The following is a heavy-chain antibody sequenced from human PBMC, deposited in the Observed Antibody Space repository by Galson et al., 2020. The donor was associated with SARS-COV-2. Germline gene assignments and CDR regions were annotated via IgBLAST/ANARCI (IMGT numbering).Heavy chain of an antibody. J-gene: IGHJ4*02. CDR2: ISPNSGGT. D-gene: IGHD3-22*01. V-gene: IGHV1-2*02. CDR3: ARVPINQYDDSGYYYYFDY. CDR1: GYTFTGYY. Sequence: ASVKVSCQASGYTFTGYYLHWVRQAPGQGLEWVGWISPNSGGTNYAQKFQGRVTMTRDKTISTAYMELRRLRSDDTAVYYCARVPINQYDDSGYYYYFDYWGQGTLVTVSS.